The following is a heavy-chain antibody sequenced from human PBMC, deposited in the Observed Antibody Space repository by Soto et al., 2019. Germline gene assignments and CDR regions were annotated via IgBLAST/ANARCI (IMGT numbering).Heavy chain of an antibody. V-gene: IGHV4-61*01. CDR2: IYYSGST. Sequence: PSETLSLTCTFSCGSVSSGSYYWSWIRQPPGKGLEWIGYIYYSGSTNYNPSLKSRVTISVDTSKNQFSLKLSSVTAADTAVYYCAREGGEFTIFGVVPTVTYGMDVWGQGTTVTVSS. J-gene: IGHJ6*02. CDR1: CGSVSSGSYY. CDR3: AREGGEFTIFGVVPTVTYGMDV. D-gene: IGHD3-3*01.